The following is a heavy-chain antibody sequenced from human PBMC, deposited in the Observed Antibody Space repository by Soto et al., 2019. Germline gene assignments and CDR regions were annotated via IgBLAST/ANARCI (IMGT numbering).Heavy chain of an antibody. CDR3: AREDSGSSEGGLDY. Sequence: PSETLSLTCTVSGGSISSGGYYRSWIRQHPGKGLEWIGYIYYSGSTYYNPSLKSRVTISVDTSKNQFSLKLSSVTAADTAVYYCAREDSGSSEGGLDYWGQGTLVTVSS. J-gene: IGHJ4*02. V-gene: IGHV4-31*03. D-gene: IGHD3-10*01. CDR1: GGSISSGGYY. CDR2: IYYSGST.